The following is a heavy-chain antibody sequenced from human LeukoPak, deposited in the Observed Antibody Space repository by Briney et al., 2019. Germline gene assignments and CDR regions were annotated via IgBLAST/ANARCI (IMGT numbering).Heavy chain of an antibody. CDR1: GGSISYYY. D-gene: IGHD3-3*01. V-gene: IGHV4-59*08. Sequence: SETLSLTCTVSGGSISYYYWSWIRQPPGKGLEWIGYIYYSGNTNYSLSLKSRVTISVDTSKNRFSLKLSSVTAADTAVYYCARYDFWSGYYSDWGQGTLVTVSS. J-gene: IGHJ4*02. CDR2: IYYSGNT. CDR3: ARYDFWSGYYSD.